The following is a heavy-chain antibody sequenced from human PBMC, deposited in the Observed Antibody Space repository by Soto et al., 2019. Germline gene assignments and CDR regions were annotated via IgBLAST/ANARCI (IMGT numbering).Heavy chain of an antibody. J-gene: IGHJ4*02. CDR2: VKSTAYGGTI. V-gene: IGHV3-15*07. D-gene: IGHD2-21*02. Sequence: PGGSLRLSCAGSGFTFSNAWMNWLRQAPGKGLEWVGRVKSTAYGGTIEYATPVKGRFTISRDDSKNTVYLQMNSLKIEDTAVYYCATGRYHIVVVTDAGPLFDYWGQGALVTVSS. CDR3: ATGRYHIVVVTDAGPLFDY. CDR1: GFTFSNAW.